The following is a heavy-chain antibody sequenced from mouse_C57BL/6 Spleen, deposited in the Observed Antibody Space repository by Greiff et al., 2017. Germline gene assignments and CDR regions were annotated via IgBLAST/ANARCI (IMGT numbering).Heavy chain of an antibody. Sequence: VQRVESGPGLVQPSQSLSITCTVSGFSLTSYGVHWVRQSPGKGLEWLGVIWSGGSTDYNAAFISRLSISKDNSKSQVFFKMNSLQADDTAIYYCARGTTVAYFDYWGQGTTLTVSS. CDR1: GFSLTSYG. D-gene: IGHD1-1*01. CDR2: IWSGGST. J-gene: IGHJ2*01. CDR3: ARGTTVAYFDY. V-gene: IGHV2-2*01.